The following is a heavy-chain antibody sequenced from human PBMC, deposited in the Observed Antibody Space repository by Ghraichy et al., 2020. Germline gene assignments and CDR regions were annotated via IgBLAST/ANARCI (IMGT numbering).Heavy chain of an antibody. V-gene: IGHV3-21*06. CDR1: GFTFSAYN. J-gene: IGHJ5*02. Sequence: GGSLRLSCTASGFTFSAYNMKWVRQAPGKGLEWVSAITDTSTYIYYADSVKGRFTVSRDNAENTLYLQMDSLRAEDTAVYYCARINIGYYFDPWGQGTQVTVSS. CDR2: ITDTSTYI. CDR3: ARINIGYYFDP. D-gene: IGHD1-26*01.